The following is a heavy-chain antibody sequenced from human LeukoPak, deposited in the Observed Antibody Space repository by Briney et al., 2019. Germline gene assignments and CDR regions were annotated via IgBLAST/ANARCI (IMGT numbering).Heavy chain of an antibody. CDR1: GGSFSDYF. Sequence: PSETLSLTCAVYGGSFSDYFWGWIRQPPGKGLEWIGEINHSGRTYYNPSLKSRVTISVDTSKNQFSLNLSSVTAADTAVYYCARDVVVVPAAIHYDMDVWGQGTTVTVSS. J-gene: IGHJ6*02. CDR2: INHSGRT. D-gene: IGHD2-2*01. CDR3: ARDVVVVPAAIHYDMDV. V-gene: IGHV4-34*01.